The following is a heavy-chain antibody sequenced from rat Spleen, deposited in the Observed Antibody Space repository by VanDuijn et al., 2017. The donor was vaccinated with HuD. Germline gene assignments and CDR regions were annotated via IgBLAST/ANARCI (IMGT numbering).Heavy chain of an antibody. CDR3: ASHTEGIDYVMDA. Sequence: EVQLVESGGGLVQPGRSLKLSCAASGFTFSNYDMAWVRQTPTKGLEWVAAISYDGSSTYYRDSVKGRFTISRDNAKSTLYLQMNSLRSEDTATYYCASHTEGIDYVMDAWGQGASVTVSS. V-gene: IGHV5-29*01. D-gene: IGHD1-11*01. J-gene: IGHJ4*01. CDR2: ISYDGSST. CDR1: GFTFSNYD.